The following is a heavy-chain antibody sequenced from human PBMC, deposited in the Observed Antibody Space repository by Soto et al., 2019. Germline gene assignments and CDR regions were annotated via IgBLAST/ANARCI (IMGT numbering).Heavy chain of an antibody. Sequence: QVQLVESGGGVVQPGGSLRLSCAASGFTFSSYGMHWVRQAPGKGLEWVAVISYDGSNKYYADSVKGRFTISRDNSKNTLYLQMNSLRAEDTAVYYCAKDRDGYNDYWGQGTLVTVSS. D-gene: IGHD5-12*01. V-gene: IGHV3-30*18. CDR3: AKDRDGYNDY. J-gene: IGHJ4*02. CDR2: ISYDGSNK. CDR1: GFTFSSYG.